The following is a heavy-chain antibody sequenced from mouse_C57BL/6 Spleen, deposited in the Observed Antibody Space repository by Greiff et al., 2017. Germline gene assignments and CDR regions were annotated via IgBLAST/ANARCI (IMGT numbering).Heavy chain of an antibody. CDR2: ISYDGSN. CDR3: AREGYDYDGNYFDY. Sequence: EVQLKESGPGLVKPSQSLSLTCSVTGYSITSGYYWNWIRQFPGNKLEWMGYISYDGSNNYNPSLKNRISITRDTSKNQFFLKLNSVTTEDTATYYCAREGYDYDGNYFDYWGQGTTLTVSS. J-gene: IGHJ2*01. CDR1: GYSITSGYY. V-gene: IGHV3-6*01. D-gene: IGHD2-4*01.